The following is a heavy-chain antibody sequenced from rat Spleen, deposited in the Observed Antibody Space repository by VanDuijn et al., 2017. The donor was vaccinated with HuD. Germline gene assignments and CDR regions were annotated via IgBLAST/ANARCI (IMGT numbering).Heavy chain of an antibody. J-gene: IGHJ2*01. CDR1: GFTFSNYD. CDR3: ARSFDGSFYYYFDY. D-gene: IGHD1-12*02. V-gene: IGHV5-25*01. Sequence: EVQLVESGGGLVQPGRSLKLSCAASGFTFSNYDMAWVRQAPTKGLEWVASISPSGGSTYYRDSVKGRFTVSEDNTKSTLFLQMDSLRTEDTATYYCARSFDGSFYYYFDYWGQGVMVTVSS. CDR2: ISPSGGST.